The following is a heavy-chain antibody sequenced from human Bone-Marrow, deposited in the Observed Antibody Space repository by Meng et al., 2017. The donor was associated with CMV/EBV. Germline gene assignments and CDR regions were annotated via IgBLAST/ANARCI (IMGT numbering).Heavy chain of an antibody. D-gene: IGHD2-21*01. CDR1: GGSISSSSYY. CDR2: IYYSGST. CDR3: ARSVVDYGMDV. J-gene: IGHJ6*02. V-gene: IGHV4-39*01. Sequence: GSLRLSCTVSGGSISSSSYYWGWIRQPPGKGLEWIGSIYYSGSTYYNPSLKSRVTISVDTSKNQSSLKLSSVTAADTAVYYCARSVVDYGMDVWGQGTTVTVSS.